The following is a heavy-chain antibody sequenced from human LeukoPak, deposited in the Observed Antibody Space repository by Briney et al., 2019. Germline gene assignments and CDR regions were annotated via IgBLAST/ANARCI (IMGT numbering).Heavy chain of an antibody. Sequence: GRSLRLSCAASGFTFDGYAMHWVRQAPGKGLEWVSGISWNSGSVGYADSVKGRFTISRDNSKNTLFLQMNSLRAEDTAVYYCARSSGWWSLDYWGQGTLATVSS. J-gene: IGHJ4*02. CDR3: ARSSGWWSLDY. CDR1: GFTFDGYA. D-gene: IGHD6-19*01. V-gene: IGHV3-9*01. CDR2: ISWNSGSV.